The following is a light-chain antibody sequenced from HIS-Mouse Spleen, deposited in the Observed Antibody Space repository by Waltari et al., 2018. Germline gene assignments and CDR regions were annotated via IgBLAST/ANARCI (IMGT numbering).Light chain of an antibody. Sequence: SYELTQPPSVSVSPGQTASITCSGDKLGDKYACWYQQKPGQSPVLVIYQDSKRPSGSPGRCSGSKSGNTATLTISGTQAMDEADYYCQAWDSSTVVFGGGTKLTVL. CDR2: QDS. CDR3: QAWDSSTVV. V-gene: IGLV3-1*01. J-gene: IGLJ2*01. CDR1: KLGDKY.